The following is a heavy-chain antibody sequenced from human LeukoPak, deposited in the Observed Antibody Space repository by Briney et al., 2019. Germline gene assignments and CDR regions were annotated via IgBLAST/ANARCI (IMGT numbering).Heavy chain of an antibody. Sequence: KPSGTLSLTCTVSGGSVSSGSYYWSWIRQPPGKGLEWIGYIYYSGSTNYNPSLKSRVTISVDTSKNQFSLKLSSVTAADTAVYYCARTHYGSGSHNWFDPWGQGTLVTVSS. CDR1: GGSVSSGSYY. CDR3: ARTHYGSGSHNWFDP. V-gene: IGHV4-61*01. D-gene: IGHD3-10*01. J-gene: IGHJ5*02. CDR2: IYYSGST.